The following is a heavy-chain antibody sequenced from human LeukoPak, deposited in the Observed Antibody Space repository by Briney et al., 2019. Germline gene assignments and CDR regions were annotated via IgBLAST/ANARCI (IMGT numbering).Heavy chain of an antibody. D-gene: IGHD3-10*01. CDR3: TTEGSGSYYNNGY. CDR2: IKSKTDGGTT. CDR1: GFTFSNAW. J-gene: IGHJ4*02. Sequence: TGGSLRLSCAASGFTFSNAWMSWVRQAPGKGLEWGGRIKSKTDGGTTDYAAPVKGRFTISRDDSKNTLYLQMNSLKTEDTDAYYCTTEGSGSYYNNGYWGQGTLVTVSS. V-gene: IGHV3-15*01.